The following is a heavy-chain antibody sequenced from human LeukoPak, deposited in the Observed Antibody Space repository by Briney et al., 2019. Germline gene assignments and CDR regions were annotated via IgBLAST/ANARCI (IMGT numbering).Heavy chain of an antibody. Sequence: GGSLRLSCAASGFTFSSYAMHWVRQAPGKGLEWVAVISNDGSNKYYADSVKGRFTISRDNSKNTLYLQMNSLRAEDTAVYYCARDQGYSGYGLFDYWGQGTLVTVSS. CDR1: GFTFSSYA. CDR2: ISNDGSNK. D-gene: IGHD5-12*01. V-gene: IGHV3-30*04. J-gene: IGHJ4*02. CDR3: ARDQGYSGYGLFDY.